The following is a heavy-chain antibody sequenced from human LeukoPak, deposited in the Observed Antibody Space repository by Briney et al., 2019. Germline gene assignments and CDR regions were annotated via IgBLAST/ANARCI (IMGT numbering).Heavy chain of an antibody. V-gene: IGHV4-4*07. Sequence: PSETLSLTCTVSGGSISSFYWNWIRQPAGKGLEWIGRVYTSGDTNYNPSLKSRVTTAVDTSKNQFSLMLSSVTAADTAVYYCARDSGYDSNQNAFDIWGQGTMVTVSS. J-gene: IGHJ3*02. CDR2: VYTSGDT. CDR1: GGSISSFY. CDR3: ARDSGYDSNQNAFDI. D-gene: IGHD5-12*01.